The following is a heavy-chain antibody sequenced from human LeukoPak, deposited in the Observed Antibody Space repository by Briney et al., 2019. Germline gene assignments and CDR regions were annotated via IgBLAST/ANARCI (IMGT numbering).Heavy chain of an antibody. Sequence: GGSLRLSCAVSGFTVSSNYMSWVRQAPGKGLEWVSVIYSGGSTYYTDSVKGRFTISRDNSKNTLFLQINTLRAEDTAVYYCARGVVSGYADFDYWGQGTLVTVSS. V-gene: IGHV3-53*01. D-gene: IGHD5-12*01. J-gene: IGHJ4*02. CDR3: ARGVVSGYADFDY. CDR2: IYSGGST. CDR1: GFTVSSNY.